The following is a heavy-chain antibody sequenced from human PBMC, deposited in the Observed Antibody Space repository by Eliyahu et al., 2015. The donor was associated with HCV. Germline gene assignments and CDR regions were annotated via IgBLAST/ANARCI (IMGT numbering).Heavy chain of an antibody. CDR2: IAQDGSAQ. J-gene: IGHJ6*04. CDR3: ARDRDILATMGYGMDV. D-gene: IGHD5-12*01. V-gene: IGHV3-7*01. CDR1: GFPFRAXW. Sequence: EVQLVEPGGDLVQPGGSLRLSCAASGFPFRAXWMSWVRQAPGKGLEWLGXIAQDGSAQYYVDSVRGRFTISRDNDKDSVYLQMNSLRDEDTALYYSARDRDILATMGYGMDVWGSGTTVTVSS.